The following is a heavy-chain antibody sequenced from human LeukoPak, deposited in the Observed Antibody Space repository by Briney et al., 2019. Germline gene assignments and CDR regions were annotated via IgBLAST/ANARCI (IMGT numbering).Heavy chain of an antibody. CDR1: GFTFSTYG. Sequence: GGSLRLSCAASGFTFSTYGMHWVRQAPGKGLEWVAFVRYDGSKKYYTNSVKGRFTISRDNSKNTLYLQMNSLRAEDTAVYYCARDPYNGYYGDDYYYYMDVWGKGTTVTISS. V-gene: IGHV3-30*02. D-gene: IGHD4-17*01. CDR3: ARDPYNGYYGDDYYYYMDV. J-gene: IGHJ6*03. CDR2: VRYDGSKK.